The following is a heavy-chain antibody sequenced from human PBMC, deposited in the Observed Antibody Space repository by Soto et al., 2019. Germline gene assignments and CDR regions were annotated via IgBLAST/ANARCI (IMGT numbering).Heavy chain of an antibody. CDR1: GFTFSVYG. V-gene: IGHV3-30*18. D-gene: IGHD5-12*01. Sequence: GGSLRLSSAASGFTFSVYGMHWVRQAPGKGLEWLTVISHDGSIKYYGDSVKGRFTISRDNSKNTLSLQMTSLRDEDTAVYFCAKSRVVATINFVYYGMDVWGQGTTVTVSS. J-gene: IGHJ6*02. CDR3: AKSRVVATINFVYYGMDV. CDR2: ISHDGSIK.